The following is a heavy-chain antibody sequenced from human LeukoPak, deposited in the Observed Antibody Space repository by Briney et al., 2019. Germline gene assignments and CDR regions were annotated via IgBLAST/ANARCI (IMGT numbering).Heavy chain of an antibody. CDR2: INPNSGAT. D-gene: IGHD3-16*01. V-gene: IGHV1-2*02. J-gene: IGHJ4*02. CDR1: VYTFTGYY. CDR3: ASLRLIDY. Sequence: GASVKVSCKASVYTFTGYYMHWVRQAPGQGLEWMGCINPNSGATNYAQKFQGRVTMTRDTSISTAYMELSGLRSDDTAVYYCASLRLIDYWGQGTLVTVSS.